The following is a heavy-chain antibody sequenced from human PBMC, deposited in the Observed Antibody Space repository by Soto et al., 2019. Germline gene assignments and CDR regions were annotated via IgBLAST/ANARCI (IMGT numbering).Heavy chain of an antibody. J-gene: IGHJ6*03. Sequence: SETLSLTCAVYGGSFSGYYWSWIRQPPGKGLEWIGEINHSGSTNYNPSLKSRVTISVDTSKNQFPLKLSSVTAADTAVYYCARGKTYYDFWSGPGYYYYMDVWGKGTTVTVSS. CDR2: INHSGST. V-gene: IGHV4-34*01. CDR3: ARGKTYYDFWSGPGYYYYMDV. CDR1: GGSFSGYY. D-gene: IGHD3-3*01.